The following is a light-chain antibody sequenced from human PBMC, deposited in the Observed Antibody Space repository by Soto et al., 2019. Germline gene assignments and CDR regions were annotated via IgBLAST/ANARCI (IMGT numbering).Light chain of an antibody. V-gene: IGKV3-15*01. Sequence: EIVMTQSPATLSVSPGERATLSCRASQSVTSWLAGYQQKPGQAPRLLINGASIRATGIPARFSGSGSGKEFTLSICGLQSEDFAVYYCQQYLNWPWTFGQGTKVEI. CDR2: GAS. CDR3: QQYLNWPWT. CDR1: QSVTSW. J-gene: IGKJ1*01.